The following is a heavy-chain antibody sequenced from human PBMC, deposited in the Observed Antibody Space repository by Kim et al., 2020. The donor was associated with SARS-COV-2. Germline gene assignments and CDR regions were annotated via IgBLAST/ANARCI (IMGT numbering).Heavy chain of an antibody. CDR1: GFTFGDYA. CDR3: TRNDFWSGYYMDY. Sequence: GRSLRLSCTASGFTFGDYAMSWFRQAPGKGLEWVGFIRSKAYGGTTEYAASVKGRFTISRDDSKSIAYLQMNSLKTEDTAVYYCTRNDFWSGYYMDYWGQGTLVTVSS. J-gene: IGHJ4*02. V-gene: IGHV3-49*03. CDR2: IRSKAYGGTT. D-gene: IGHD3-3*01.